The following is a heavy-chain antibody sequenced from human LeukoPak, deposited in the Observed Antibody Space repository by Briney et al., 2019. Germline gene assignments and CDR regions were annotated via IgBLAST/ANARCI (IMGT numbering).Heavy chain of an antibody. D-gene: IGHD3-3*01. V-gene: IGHV3-7*04. CDR1: GFTFSSYW. CDR2: MKQDGSEK. Sequence: PGGSLRLSCAASGFTFSSYWMSWVRQPPGKGLEWVANMKQDGSEKYYVDSVRGRFTISRDNAKNSLSLQMNSLRADDMAVYYCARGTSGYFYYFDYWGQGTLVTVSS. CDR3: ARGTSGYFYYFDY. J-gene: IGHJ4*02.